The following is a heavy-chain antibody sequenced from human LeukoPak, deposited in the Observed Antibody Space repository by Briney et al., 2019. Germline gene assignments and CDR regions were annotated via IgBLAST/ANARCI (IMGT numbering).Heavy chain of an antibody. CDR2: MNPDSGGA. CDR3: ARGLLRELLGLDY. D-gene: IGHD3-10*01. CDR1: GYTFTGHY. V-gene: IGHV1-2*02. Sequence: ASVKVSCKTSGYTFTGHYMHWVRQAPGQGPEWTGWMNPDSGGANYAQNFQGRVTMTRDTSISTAYMELSGLTSEDTAVYYCARGLLRELLGLDYWGQGTLVTVSS. J-gene: IGHJ4*02.